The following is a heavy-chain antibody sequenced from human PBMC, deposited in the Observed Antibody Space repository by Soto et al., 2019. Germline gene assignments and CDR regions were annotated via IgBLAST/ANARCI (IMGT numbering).Heavy chain of an antibody. J-gene: IGHJ4*02. CDR1: GFTFSSYA. CDR3: ARGTVVAATQALDY. CDR2: ISYDGSNK. D-gene: IGHD2-15*01. Sequence: GGSLRLSCAASGFTFSSYAMHWVRQAPGKGLEWVAVISYDGSNKYYADSVKGRFTISRDNSKNTLYLQMNSLRAEDTAVYYCARGTVVAATQALDYWGQGTLVTVSS. V-gene: IGHV3-30-3*01.